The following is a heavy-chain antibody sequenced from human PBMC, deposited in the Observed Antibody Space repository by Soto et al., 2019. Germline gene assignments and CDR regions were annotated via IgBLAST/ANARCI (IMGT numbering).Heavy chain of an antibody. Sequence: GGSLRLSCVASGLTFGSRAMSWVRQAPGEGLQWVATITDNGGDAKYADSVRGRFVISRDNSKKTLYLQMTSLTAEDSAMYFCARGSTESYPGSRIFDLWGRGTRVTVSS. CDR3: ARGSTESYPGSRIFDL. J-gene: IGHJ4*02. D-gene: IGHD3-10*01. V-gene: IGHV3-23*01. CDR1: GLTFGSRA. CDR2: ITDNGGDA.